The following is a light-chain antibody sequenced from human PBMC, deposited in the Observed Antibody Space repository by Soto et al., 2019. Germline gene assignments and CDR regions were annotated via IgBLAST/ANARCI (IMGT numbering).Light chain of an antibody. Sequence: DIVMTQSPDSLAVSLGERATINCKSSQSVLSSSNNKNYLAWFQQKPGQPPKLLIYWASTRESGVPDRFSGSGSGTDFTLTISSLQAEDVAVYYCQQYYGVPYTFGQGTTLEIK. CDR1: QSVLSSSNNKNY. CDR3: QQYYGVPYT. J-gene: IGKJ2*01. V-gene: IGKV4-1*01. CDR2: WAS.